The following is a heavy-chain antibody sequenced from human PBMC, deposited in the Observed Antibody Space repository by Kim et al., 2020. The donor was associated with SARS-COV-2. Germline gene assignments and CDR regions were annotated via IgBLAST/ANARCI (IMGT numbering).Heavy chain of an antibody. V-gene: IGHV1-2*06. CDR1: GYTFSDSF. J-gene: IGHJ3*02. CDR2: INPNNGGS. CDR3: ARGTGEWLKPGETFDI. Sequence: ASVTVSCKASGYTFSDSFIHWVRQVPGQGLEWVGRINPNNGGSNHAQRFQGRVTMTRDTSISTTYIELSSLRSDDTAIYYCARGTGEWLKPGETFDIWGQGTMVTVSS. D-gene: IGHD3-10*01.